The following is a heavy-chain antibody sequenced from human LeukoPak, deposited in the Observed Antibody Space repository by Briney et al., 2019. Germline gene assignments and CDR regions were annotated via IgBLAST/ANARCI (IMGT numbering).Heavy chain of an antibody. CDR3: ARDTPCSGGSCYSVPNAFDI. CDR2: IYYSGST. J-gene: IGHJ3*02. D-gene: IGHD2-15*01. V-gene: IGHV4-59*12. Sequence: SETLSLTCTVSGGSISSYYWSWIRQPPGKGLEWIGYIYYSGSTYYNPSLKSRVTISVDTSKNQFSLKLSSVTAADTAVYYCARDTPCSGGSCYSVPNAFDIWGQGTMVTVSS. CDR1: GGSISSYY.